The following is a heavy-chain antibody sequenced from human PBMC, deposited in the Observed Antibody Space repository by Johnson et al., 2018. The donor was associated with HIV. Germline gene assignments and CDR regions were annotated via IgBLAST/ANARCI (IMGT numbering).Heavy chain of an antibody. D-gene: IGHD1-26*01. CDR2: ISGSGGST. V-gene: IGHV3-23*04. CDR3: ARVLVAADYAFDI. J-gene: IGHJ3*02. CDR1: GFTFSSYA. Sequence: VQLVESGGGVVQPGRSLRLSCAASGFTFSSYAMSWVRQAPGKGLEWVSAISGSGGSTYYADSVKGRFTISRDNAKKSLYLQMNSLRADDTALYYCARVLVAADYAFDIWGQGTMVTVSS.